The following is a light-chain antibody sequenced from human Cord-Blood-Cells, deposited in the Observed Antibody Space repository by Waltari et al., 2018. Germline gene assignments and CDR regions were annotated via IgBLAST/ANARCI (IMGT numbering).Light chain of an antibody. CDR1: QSISNY. J-gene: IGKJ2*01. CDR2: AAS. V-gene: IGKV1-39*01. Sequence: DIQMTQSPSSLYASVAERVTITCRASQSISNYLNWYQQKPGKAPKLLIYAASSLQSGVTSRFSGSGSGTDFTLTISSLQPEDFATYYCQQSYSTPYTFGQGTKLDIK. CDR3: QQSYSTPYT.